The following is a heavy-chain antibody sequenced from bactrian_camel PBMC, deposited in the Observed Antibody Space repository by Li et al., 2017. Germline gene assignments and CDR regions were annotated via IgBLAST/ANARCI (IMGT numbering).Heavy chain of an antibody. Sequence: HVQLVESGGGLVQPGGSLRLSCATSGSTFSNTYMHWVRQAPGKGLEWVSGIYGDGSRTEYLDSVKDRFTISQDNAKNTVYLQMNSLKPEDTAMYYCAAVCSSRGGPWYQPIKYNYWGQGTQVTVS. CDR2: IYGDGSRT. J-gene: IGHJ4*01. V-gene: IGHV3S6*01. CDR3: AAVCSSRGGPWYQPIKYNY. CDR1: GSTFSNTY. D-gene: IGHD2*01.